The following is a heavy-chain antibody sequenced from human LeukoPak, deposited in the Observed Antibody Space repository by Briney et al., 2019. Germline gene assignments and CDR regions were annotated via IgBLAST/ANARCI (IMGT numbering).Heavy chain of an antibody. V-gene: IGHV3-66*01. Sequence: GGSLRLSCAASGFTVSSNYMSWVRQAPGKGLEWVSVIYSGGSTYYADSVKGRFTISRDNSKNTLYLQMNSLRAEDTAVYYCARAGDSSGYYYHYYYGMDVWGQGTTVTVSS. CDR1: GFTVSSNY. CDR3: ARAGDSSGYYYHYYYGMDV. J-gene: IGHJ6*02. CDR2: IYSGGST. D-gene: IGHD3-22*01.